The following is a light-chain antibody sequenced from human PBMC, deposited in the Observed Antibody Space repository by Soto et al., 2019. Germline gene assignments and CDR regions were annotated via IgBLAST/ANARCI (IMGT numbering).Light chain of an antibody. CDR1: QSVTGSY. J-gene: IGKJ4*02. Sequence: EIVLTQSPGTLSLSPGERATLSCRGSQSVTGSYLAWYQQRTGQDPRLLIYGASSRATGIPDRFSGSGSVTDFTLTISRLAPEDFAVYYLQQYGDSPTPFRRGTKGGIK. CDR3: QQYGDSPTP. CDR2: GAS. V-gene: IGKV3-20*01.